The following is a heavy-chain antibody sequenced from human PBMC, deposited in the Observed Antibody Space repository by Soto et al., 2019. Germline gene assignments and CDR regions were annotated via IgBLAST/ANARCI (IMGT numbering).Heavy chain of an antibody. Sequence: GASVKVSCKVSGYTLTELSMHWVRQAPGKGLEWMGGFDPEDGETIYAQKFQGRVTMTEDTSTDTAYMELSSLRSEDTAVYYCAKGVSGYDYSGLFDYWGQGTQVSVSS. D-gene: IGHD5-12*01. CDR1: GYTLTELS. CDR2: FDPEDGET. J-gene: IGHJ4*02. V-gene: IGHV1-24*01. CDR3: AKGVSGYDYSGLFDY.